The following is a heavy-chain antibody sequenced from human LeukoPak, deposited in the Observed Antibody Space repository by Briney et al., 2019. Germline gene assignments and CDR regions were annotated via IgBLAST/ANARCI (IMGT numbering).Heavy chain of an antibody. CDR1: GFTVSSNY. CDR3: AKDRVALAGTSLDS. Sequence: GGSLRLSCAASGFTVSSNYMSWVRQAPGKGLEWVSAISGSGDHTYYADSVKGRFTISRDNSKNTLYLQMSSLRAEDTAVYYCAKDRVALAGTSLDSWGQGTLVTVSS. J-gene: IGHJ4*02. CDR2: ISGSGDHT. D-gene: IGHD6-19*01. V-gene: IGHV3-23*01.